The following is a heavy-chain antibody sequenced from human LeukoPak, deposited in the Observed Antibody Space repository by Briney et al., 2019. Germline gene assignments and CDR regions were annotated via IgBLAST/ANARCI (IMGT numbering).Heavy chain of an antibody. J-gene: IGHJ4*02. CDR1: GGSLNYYY. V-gene: IGHV4-4*07. D-gene: IGHD4-17*01. Sequence: SETLSLTCSVSGGSLNYYYWSWIRQPAGRGLEWIGRVAGSGSTNYNPSLRSRATMSVDKTKNQFSLTLTAVTAADTAVYYCVREGRIGDYEGYWGPGTLVTVSS. CDR2: VAGSGST. CDR3: VREGRIGDYEGY.